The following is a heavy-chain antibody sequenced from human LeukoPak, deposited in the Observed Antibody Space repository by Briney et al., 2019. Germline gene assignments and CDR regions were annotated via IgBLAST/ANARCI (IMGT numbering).Heavy chain of an antibody. D-gene: IGHD3-10*01. V-gene: IGHV4-39*01. J-gene: IGHJ4*02. CDR2: LYYGGTT. CDR3: VRHGPWFGNLFDY. Sequence: SETLSLTCTVSGDSIRSASYYWGWIRRPPGKGLEWIGSLYYGGTTYYTPSLKSRVTISVDTSKNQVSLKLTSVTAADTAVYYYVRHGPWFGNLFDYWGQGALVTVSS. CDR1: GDSIRSASYY.